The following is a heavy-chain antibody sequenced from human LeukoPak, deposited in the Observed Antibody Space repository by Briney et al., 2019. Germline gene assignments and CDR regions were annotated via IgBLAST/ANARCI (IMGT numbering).Heavy chain of an antibody. CDR3: AKSEEGYCSGGSCYSLNY. D-gene: IGHD2-15*01. CDR2: IRNDGTDK. J-gene: IGHJ4*02. Sequence: GGSLRLSCAASGFTFRNYGMHWVRQAPGKGLHWVAFIRNDGTDKYYTDAVKGRFTISRDNSKNTLYLQMNSLRTEDTAVYYCAKSEEGYCSGGSCYSLNYWGQGALVTVSS. V-gene: IGHV3-30*02. CDR1: GFTFRNYG.